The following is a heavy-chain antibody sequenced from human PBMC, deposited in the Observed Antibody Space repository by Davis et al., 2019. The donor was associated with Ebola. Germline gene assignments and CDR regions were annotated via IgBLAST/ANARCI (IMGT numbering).Heavy chain of an antibody. CDR2: INSDGSST. V-gene: IGHV3-74*01. CDR1: GFTFSSYW. Sequence: GESLKISCAASGFTFSSYWMHWVRQAPGKGLVWVSRINSDGSSTSYADSVKGRFTISRDNAKNTLYLQMNSLRAEDTAVYYCARGDYSFDYWGQGTLVTVSS. CDR3: ARGDYSFDY. J-gene: IGHJ4*02. D-gene: IGHD4-11*01.